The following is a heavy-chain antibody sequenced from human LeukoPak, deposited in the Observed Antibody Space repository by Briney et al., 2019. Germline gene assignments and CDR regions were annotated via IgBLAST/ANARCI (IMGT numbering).Heavy chain of an antibody. D-gene: IGHD3-9*01. CDR1: GFTFSSYG. Sequence: GGSLRLSCAASGFTFSSYGMSWVREAPGKGLEWVSAISGSGGSTYYADSVKGRFTISRDNSKNTLYLQMNTLRAEDTAVYYCAKDGVRYFDWLSPEKIDYWGQGTLVTVSS. J-gene: IGHJ4*02. CDR2: ISGSGGST. CDR3: AKDGVRYFDWLSPEKIDY. V-gene: IGHV3-23*01.